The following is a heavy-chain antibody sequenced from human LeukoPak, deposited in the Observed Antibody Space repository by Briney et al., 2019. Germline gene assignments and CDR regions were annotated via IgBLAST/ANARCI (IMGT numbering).Heavy chain of an antibody. D-gene: IGHD3-9*01. CDR3: ARPYYDILTGYRHDY. J-gene: IGHJ4*02. CDR2: IYSGGST. Sequence: PGGSLRLSCAASGFTVSSNYMSWVRQAPGKGLEWVSVIYSGGSTHYADSVKGRFTISRDNSKNTLYLQMNSLRAEDTAVYYCARPYYDILTGYRHDYWGQGTLVTVSS. CDR1: GFTVSSNY. V-gene: IGHV3-53*01.